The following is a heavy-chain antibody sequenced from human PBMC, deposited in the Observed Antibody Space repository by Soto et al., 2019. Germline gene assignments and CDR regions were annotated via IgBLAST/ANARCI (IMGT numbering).Heavy chain of an antibody. CDR1: GYTFTRYG. V-gene: IGHV1-18*01. CDR3: AKNGQPPYYYYGLDV. Sequence: GASVKVSCKAPGYTFTRYGISCVRQAPGQGLEWMGWISGYNGDTNYAQKFQDRVSMTIDTSTGTAYMELRSLTSDDTAIYYCAKNGQPPYYYYGLDVWGQGTKVTSP. D-gene: IGHD2-8*01. J-gene: IGHJ6*02. CDR2: ISGYNGDT.